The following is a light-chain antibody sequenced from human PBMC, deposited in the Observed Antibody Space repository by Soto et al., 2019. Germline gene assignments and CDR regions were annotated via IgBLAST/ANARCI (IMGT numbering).Light chain of an antibody. CDR1: SGSVSSNY. V-gene: IGLV6-57*02. Sequence: NFMLTQPQSVSESPGKTVTISCTGSSGSVSSNYVHWYQKRPGRAPTTVIYEDSRRPSGVPERFSGSVDSSSNSASLTSTGVKPEDEADYYCQSYDSGNRGVFGGGTKLTVL. CDR3: QSYDSGNRGV. J-gene: IGLJ2*01. CDR2: EDS.